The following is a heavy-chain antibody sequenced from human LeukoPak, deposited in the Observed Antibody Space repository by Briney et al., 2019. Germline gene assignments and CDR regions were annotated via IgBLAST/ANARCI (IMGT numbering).Heavy chain of an antibody. CDR2: VYWNGST. Sequence: DTLSLTCAVSGGSICSSSSFWGRIPQPPGKGLGWMGCVYWNGSTYYSPSLRSRVTIWEDTSKNQFSLKLSSETAADTAVYYCASRGSGWYAFVYWGQGTLVTVSS. CDR3: ASRGSGWYAFVY. CDR1: GGSICSSSSF. D-gene: IGHD6-13*01. J-gene: IGHJ4*02. V-gene: IGHV4-39*01.